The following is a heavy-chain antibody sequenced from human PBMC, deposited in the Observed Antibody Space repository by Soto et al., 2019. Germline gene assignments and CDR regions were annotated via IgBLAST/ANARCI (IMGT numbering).Heavy chain of an antibody. Sequence: GAAVKVSCKACGGTFSSYAISWVRQAPGQGLEWMGGIIPIFGTANYAQKFQGRVTITADESTSTAYMELSSLRSEDTAVYYCAREGVGIAAAGHPRGYYYGMDVWGQGTTVTVSS. CDR2: IIPIFGTA. CDR1: GGTFSSYA. D-gene: IGHD6-13*01. J-gene: IGHJ6*02. V-gene: IGHV1-69*13. CDR3: AREGVGIAAAGHPRGYYYGMDV.